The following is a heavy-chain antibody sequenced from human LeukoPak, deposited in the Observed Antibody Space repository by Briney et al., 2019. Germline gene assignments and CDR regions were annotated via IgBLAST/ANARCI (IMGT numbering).Heavy chain of an antibody. CDR3: ASRLMIAVAGTGRSDYFDY. V-gene: IGHV4-34*01. D-gene: IGHD6-19*01. CDR2: INHSGSA. Sequence: SDTLSLTCAVYGGSFSGYYWSWIRQPPGMGLEWIGEINHSGSANYNPSLKSRVTISVDTSKNQFSLKLSSVTAADTAVYYCASRLMIAVAGTGRSDYFDYWGQGTLVTVSS. J-gene: IGHJ4*02. CDR1: GGSFSGYY.